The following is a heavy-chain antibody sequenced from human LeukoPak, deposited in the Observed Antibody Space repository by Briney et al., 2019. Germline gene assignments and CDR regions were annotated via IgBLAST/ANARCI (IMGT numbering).Heavy chain of an antibody. CDR1: GYSFTSYW. J-gene: IGHJ4*02. CDR3: ARQIVGATRHFDY. V-gene: IGHV5-51*01. D-gene: IGHD1-26*01. Sequence: GGALQISCKGSGYSFTSYWIGWVRQLPGKGLEGMGIIYPGDSDTRYSPSFQGQVTISADKSISTAYLQWSSLKASDTAMYYCARQIVGATRHFDYWGQGTLVTVSS. CDR2: IYPGDSDT.